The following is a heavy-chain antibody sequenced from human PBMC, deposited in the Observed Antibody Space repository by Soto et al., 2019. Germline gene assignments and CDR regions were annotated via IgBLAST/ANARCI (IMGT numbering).Heavy chain of an antibody. Sequence: EVQLVQSGAEVKKPGESLKISCKGSGYKFTNYWLGWVRQMPGKGPEWMGIIYPGDSDTRYSPSFQGQVTISADKSISPAYLQWSSLKASDTAMYYCARHSGAYSRGFRFGLDVWGQGTTVTVSS. CDR3: ARHSGAYSRGFRFGLDV. D-gene: IGHD6-19*01. J-gene: IGHJ6*02. CDR1: GYKFTNYW. CDR2: IYPGDSDT. V-gene: IGHV5-51*01.